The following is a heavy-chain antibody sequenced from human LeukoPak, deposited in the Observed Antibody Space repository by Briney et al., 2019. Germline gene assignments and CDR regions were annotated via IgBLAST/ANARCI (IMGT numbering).Heavy chain of an antibody. CDR1: GGSINGHY. D-gene: IGHD6-13*01. CDR3: ASRPAGSTWYGVFDF. J-gene: IGHJ4*02. V-gene: IGHV4-59*11. Sequence: SETLSLTCTVSGGSINGHYWSWIRQPPGKGLEWIGYIFNGGSTNYNPSLKSRASMSLDTSRDQFSLRLSSVTAADTAIYYCASRPAGSTWYGVFDFWSQGTLVTVSS. CDR2: IFNGGST.